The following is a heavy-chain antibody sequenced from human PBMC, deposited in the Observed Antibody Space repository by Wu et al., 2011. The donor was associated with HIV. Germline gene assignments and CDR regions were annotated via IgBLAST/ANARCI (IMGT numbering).Heavy chain of an antibody. D-gene: IGHD6-19*01. Sequence: VSCKASGYTFNTYAISWVRQAPEQGLEWMGWISPYDGXXKYPRKLQGRVTMTTDTSTSTAYMELRSLRSDDTAVYYCARDDSSGWPEGFDYWGQGTLVTVSS. J-gene: IGHJ4*02. CDR3: ARDDSSGWPEGFDY. V-gene: IGHV1-18*01. CDR2: ISPYDGXX. CDR1: GYTFNTYA.